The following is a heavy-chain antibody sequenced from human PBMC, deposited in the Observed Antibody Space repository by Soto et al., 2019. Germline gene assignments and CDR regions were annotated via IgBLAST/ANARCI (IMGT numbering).Heavy chain of an antibody. V-gene: IGHV4-34*01. Sequence: SETLSLTCAVYGGSFSGYYWSWIRQPPGKGLEWIGEINHSGSTNYNPSLKSRVTISVDTSKNQFSLKLSSVTAADTAVYYCARGRRGNIVVVTLDYWGQGTLVTGLL. CDR2: INHSGST. J-gene: IGHJ4*02. D-gene: IGHD2-21*02. CDR3: ARGRRGNIVVVTLDY. CDR1: GGSFSGYY.